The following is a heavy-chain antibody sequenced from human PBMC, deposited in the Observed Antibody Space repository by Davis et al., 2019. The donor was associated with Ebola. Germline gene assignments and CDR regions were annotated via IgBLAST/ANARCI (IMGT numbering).Heavy chain of an antibody. CDR3: ARSHYYNGQDL. CDR2: THPEGVTI. CDR1: GFSFRAHL. J-gene: IGHJ6*02. Sequence: PAESLTLSCAAAGFSFRAHLMHWIREPPEGLLWVAETHPEGVTIRYADSVRGRFTISRDNVNSILYLQMNSLRPEDAAIYYCARSHYYNGQDLWGQGTRVTVSS. V-gene: IGHV3-74*01. D-gene: IGHD3-10*01.